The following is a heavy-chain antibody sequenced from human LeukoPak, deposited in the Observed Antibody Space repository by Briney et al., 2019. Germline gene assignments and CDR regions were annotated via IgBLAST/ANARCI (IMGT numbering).Heavy chain of an antibody. J-gene: IGHJ4*02. CDR1: GFTFSSYA. Sequence: GGSLRLSCAASGFTFSSYAMHWVRQAPGKGLEWAAVISYDGSNKYYADSVKGRFTISRDNSKNTLYLQMNSLRAEDTAVYYCARDLKHYDSSGYYLNYWGQGTLVTVSS. V-gene: IGHV3-30*04. CDR2: ISYDGSNK. D-gene: IGHD3-22*01. CDR3: ARDLKHYDSSGYYLNY.